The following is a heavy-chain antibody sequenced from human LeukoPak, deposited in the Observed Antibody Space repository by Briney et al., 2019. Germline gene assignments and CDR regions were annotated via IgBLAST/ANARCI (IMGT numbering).Heavy chain of an antibody. V-gene: IGHV3-23*01. D-gene: IGHD6-19*01. CDR2: ISGGGTT. J-gene: IGHJ4*02. CDR3: AKDPLPNSIGQDSSGWYYFDY. Sequence: PGGSLRLSCAASGFTFSSYAMTWVHQAPGKGLEWVSTISGGGTTYYADSVKGRFTISRDNSKNTLYLQMNSLRAEDTALYYCAKDPLPNSIGQDSSGWYYFDYWGQGTLVTVSS. CDR1: GFTFSSYA.